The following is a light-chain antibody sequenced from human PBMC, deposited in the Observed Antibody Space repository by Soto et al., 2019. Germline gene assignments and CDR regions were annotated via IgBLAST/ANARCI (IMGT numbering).Light chain of an antibody. Sequence: QSVLTQPPSASGTPGQRVTISCSGSSCNIGSNTVNWYQQLPGTAPKLLIYSFNQRPSGVPDRFSGSKSGTSASLAISGLQSEDEADYYCAAWDDSLKEGVFGGGTKLTVL. CDR3: AAWDDSLKEGV. V-gene: IGLV1-44*01. CDR1: SCNIGSNT. J-gene: IGLJ3*02. CDR2: SFN.